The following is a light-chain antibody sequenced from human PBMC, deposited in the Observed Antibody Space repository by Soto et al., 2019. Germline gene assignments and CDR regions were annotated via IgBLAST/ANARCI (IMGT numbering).Light chain of an antibody. CDR3: QKYNSAPLT. V-gene: IGKV1-27*01. CDR2: AAS. CDR1: QGISNY. Sequence: DIQMTQSPSSLSASVGARVTIICRASQGISNYLAWYQQKPGKVPKLLIYAASTLQTGDPSRFSGSGSGTDFTLTISSLQPEDVATYYCQKYNSAPLTFGPGTKVDIK. J-gene: IGKJ3*01.